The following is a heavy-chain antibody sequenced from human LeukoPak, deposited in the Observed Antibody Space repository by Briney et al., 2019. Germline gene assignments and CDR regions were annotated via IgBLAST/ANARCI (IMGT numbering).Heavy chain of an antibody. CDR1: GFTFSVYY. J-gene: IGHJ4*02. D-gene: IGHD3-22*01. CDR2: ISSSGSTI. CDR3: ARAPYDSSGYYLDY. V-gene: IGHV3-11*01. Sequence: GGSQTLPCTVSGFTFSVYYMSWIRQAPGKGLEWVSHISSSGSTIYYADSVKGRFTISRDNAKNSLYLQMNSLRAEDTAVYYCARAPYDSSGYYLDYWGQGTLVTVSS.